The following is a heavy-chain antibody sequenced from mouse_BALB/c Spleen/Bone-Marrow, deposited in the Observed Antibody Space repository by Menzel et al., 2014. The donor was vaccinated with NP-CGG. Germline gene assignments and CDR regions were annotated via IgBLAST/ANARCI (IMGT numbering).Heavy chain of an antibody. D-gene: IGHD1-1*02. CDR2: IYPYNGDT. J-gene: IGHJ2*01. CDR1: GYTFTDYN. CDR3: ARRDYGDY. Sequence: EVQLQESGPELVKPGASVKISCKASGYTFTDYNMNWVKRSHGKSLEWIGYIYPYNGDTAYNQKFKTKATLTMDNSPSTAYMELRSLTSEDSAVYYCARRDYGDYGGQGIPLTVSS. V-gene: IGHV1S29*02.